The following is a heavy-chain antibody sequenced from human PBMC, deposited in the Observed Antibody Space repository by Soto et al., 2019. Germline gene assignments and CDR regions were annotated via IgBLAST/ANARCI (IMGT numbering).Heavy chain of an antibody. CDR1: GHSFTSYW. CDR2: IDPSDSYT. V-gene: IGHV5-10-1*01. Sequence: GESLKISCKGSGHSFTSYWISWVRQMPGKGLEWMGRIDPSDSYTNYSPSFQGHVTISADKSISTAYLQWSSLKASDTAMYYCARQERVLDAFDIWGQGTMVTVSS. J-gene: IGHJ3*02. CDR3: ARQERVLDAFDI.